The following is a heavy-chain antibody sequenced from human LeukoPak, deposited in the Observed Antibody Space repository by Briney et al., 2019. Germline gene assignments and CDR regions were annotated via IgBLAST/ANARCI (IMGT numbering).Heavy chain of an antibody. Sequence: GESLKISCKGSGYRFNAYWIDWVRQMPGKGLEWMGIIYPGDSDTRYSPSFQGQVSISADKSISTAYLQWSSLKASDTAMYYCATGSYSDYFDYWGQGTLVTVSS. J-gene: IGHJ4*02. CDR1: GYRFNAYW. V-gene: IGHV5-51*01. CDR2: IYPGDSDT. CDR3: ATGSYSDYFDY. D-gene: IGHD3-10*01.